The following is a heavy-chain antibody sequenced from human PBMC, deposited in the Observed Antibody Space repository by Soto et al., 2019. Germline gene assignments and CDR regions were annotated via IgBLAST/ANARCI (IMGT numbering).Heavy chain of an antibody. CDR3: ARDLRYCRSTSRYERDFFDY. CDR1: GFTFSSYS. Sequence: GGSLRLSCAASGFTFSSYSMNWVRQAPGKGLEWVSYISSSISTIYYADSVKGRFTISRDNAKNSLYLLMNSLRDEDTAVYYCARDLRYCRSTSRYERDFFDYWGQGTLVTVSS. CDR2: ISSSISTI. V-gene: IGHV3-48*02. D-gene: IGHD2-2*01. J-gene: IGHJ4*02.